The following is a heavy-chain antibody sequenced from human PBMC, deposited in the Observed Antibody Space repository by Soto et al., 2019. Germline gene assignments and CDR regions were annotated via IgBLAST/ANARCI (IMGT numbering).Heavy chain of an antibody. V-gene: IGHV4-34*02. CDR3: SRGRGVVNY. CDR2: INHSGSI. CDR1: NGYFSGYY. D-gene: IGHD2-21*01. J-gene: IGHJ4*02. Sequence: QLQQWGAGLLKPSETLSLTCAVYNGYFSGYYWSWIRQPPGEGLEWIGEINHSGSINYNPSLKSRVTISIDPSKNQFSLKLTSVTAADTAVYYCSRGRGVVNYWGQGTLVTVSS.